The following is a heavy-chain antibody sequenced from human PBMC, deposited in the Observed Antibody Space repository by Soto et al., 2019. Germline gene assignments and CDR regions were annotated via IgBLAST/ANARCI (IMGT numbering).Heavy chain of an antibody. Sequence: PSETLSLTCGVSGDSINSSHWWNWVRQPPGKGLEWIGQISHSGSTNYNPSLTSRVTISVDKSKNHFSLKLTSVTAADTAVYYCAALHFWSGPWTHTRLDYWGQGTLVTVSS. J-gene: IGHJ4*02. CDR2: ISHSGST. V-gene: IGHV4-4*02. CDR1: GDSINSSHW. CDR3: AALHFWSGPWTHTRLDY. D-gene: IGHD3-3*02.